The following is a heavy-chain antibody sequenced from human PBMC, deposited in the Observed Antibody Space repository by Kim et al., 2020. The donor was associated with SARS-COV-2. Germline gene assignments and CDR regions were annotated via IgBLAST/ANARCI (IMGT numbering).Heavy chain of an antibody. CDR1: GYTFTSYG. CDR3: ARVGVRGVIIVVFDY. V-gene: IGHV1-18*01. Sequence: ASVKVSCKASGYTFTSYGISWVRQAPGQGLEWMGWISAYNGNTNYAQKLQGRVTMTTDTSTSTAYMELRSLRSDDTAVYYCARVGVRGVIIVVFDYWGQGTLVTVSS. J-gene: IGHJ4*02. D-gene: IGHD3-10*01. CDR2: ISAYNGNT.